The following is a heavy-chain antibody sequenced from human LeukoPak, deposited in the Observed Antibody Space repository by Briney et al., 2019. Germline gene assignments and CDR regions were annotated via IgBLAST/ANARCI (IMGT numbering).Heavy chain of an antibody. D-gene: IGHD3-16*01. Sequence: SETLSLTCTVSGGSVNSGSYFWSRIRQPAGKGLEWIGRMFTTGTINYNPSLKSRVTISVDTSKNQFSLKLSSVTAADTAVCYCARGLIFDPWGQGTLVTVSS. CDR1: GGSVNSGSYF. CDR2: MFTTGTI. V-gene: IGHV4-61*02. CDR3: ARGLIFDP. J-gene: IGHJ5*02.